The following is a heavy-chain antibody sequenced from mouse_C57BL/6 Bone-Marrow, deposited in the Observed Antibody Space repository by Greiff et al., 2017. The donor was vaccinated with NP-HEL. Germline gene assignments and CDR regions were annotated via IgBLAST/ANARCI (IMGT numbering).Heavy chain of an antibody. V-gene: IGHV1-26*01. J-gene: IGHJ3*01. CDR2: INPNNGGT. Sequence: EVQLQQSGPELVKPGASVKISCKASGYTFTDYYMNWVKQSHGKSLEWIGDINPNNGGTSYNQKFKGKATLTVDKSSSTAYMESRSLTSEDSAVYYCAGCPYYSNWAWFAYWGQGTLVTVSA. CDR1: GYTFTDYY. CDR3: AGCPYYSNWAWFAY. D-gene: IGHD2-5*01.